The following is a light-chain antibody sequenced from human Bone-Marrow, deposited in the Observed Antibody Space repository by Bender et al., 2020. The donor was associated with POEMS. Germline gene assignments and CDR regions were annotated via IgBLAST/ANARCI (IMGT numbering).Light chain of an antibody. V-gene: IGLV1-40*01. J-gene: IGLJ3*02. CDR1: RSNMGAGYG. Sequence: QSVLTQPPSVSGAPGQTVTISCTGTRSNMGAGYGVNWYQQLPGTAPKLLIYNNETRPSGVPDRISGSNSGTSASLAITGLQSEDEADYYCQSYDISLSCWVFGGGTKLTAL. CDR3: QSYDISLSCWV. CDR2: NNE.